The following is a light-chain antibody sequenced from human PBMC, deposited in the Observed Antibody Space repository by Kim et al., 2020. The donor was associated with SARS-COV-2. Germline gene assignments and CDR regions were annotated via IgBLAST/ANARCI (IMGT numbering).Light chain of an antibody. CDR3: NSRDNTANHPVV. CDR1: SLRTYY. J-gene: IGLJ2*01. CDR2: DKN. V-gene: IGLV3-19*01. Sequence: SSELTQDPAVSVALGQTVRITCQGDSLRTYYASWYQQKPGQAPVHVIYDKNNRPSGIPDRFSASRSENTASLTITGAQAEDEADYYCNSRDNTANHPVVF.